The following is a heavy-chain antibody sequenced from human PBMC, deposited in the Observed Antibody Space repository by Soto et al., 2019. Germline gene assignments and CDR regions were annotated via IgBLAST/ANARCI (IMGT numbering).Heavy chain of an antibody. CDR3: AKDPNTQDNGDYRAFGY. CDR2: ISGSGGST. CDR1: GFTFSSYA. J-gene: IGHJ4*02. D-gene: IGHD4-17*01. Sequence: GGSLRLSCAASGFTFSSYAMSWVRQAPGKGLEWVPAISGSGGSTYYADSVKGRFTISRDNSKNTLYLQMNSLRAEDTAVYYRAKDPNTQDNGDYRAFGYWGQETRVTVSS. V-gene: IGHV3-23*01.